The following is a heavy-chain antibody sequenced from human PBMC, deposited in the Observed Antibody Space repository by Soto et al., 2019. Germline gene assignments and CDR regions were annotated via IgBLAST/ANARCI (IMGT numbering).Heavy chain of an antibody. V-gene: IGHV3-23*01. J-gene: IGHJ2*01. CDR1: GFTFSDYA. D-gene: IGHD3-16*01. CDR3: AKVAGGLGYFDL. Sequence: EVQLLESGGGLARPGGSLRLSCVASGFTFSDYAMTWVRQAPGKGLEWVATISATGGNIEYTDSLKGRFTISRDNSKNTLYLQLTGLTSADTAVHYCAKVAGGLGYFDLWGRGTLVTVSS. CDR2: ISATGGNI.